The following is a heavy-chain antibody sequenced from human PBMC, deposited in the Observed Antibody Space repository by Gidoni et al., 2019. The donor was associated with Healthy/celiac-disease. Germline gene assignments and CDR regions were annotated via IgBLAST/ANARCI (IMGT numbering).Heavy chain of an antibody. Sequence: QVQLQESGPGLVKPSQTLSLTCTVSGGSIRRGSYYWSWIRQPAGKGLEWIGRIYTSGSTNYNPSLKSRVTISVDTSKNQFSRKLSSVTAADTAVYYCARAVDTAMVRRLHYFDYWGQGTLVTVSS. D-gene: IGHD5-18*01. J-gene: IGHJ4*02. CDR2: IYTSGST. CDR3: ARAVDTAMVRRLHYFDY. V-gene: IGHV4-61*02. CDR1: GGSIRRGSYY.